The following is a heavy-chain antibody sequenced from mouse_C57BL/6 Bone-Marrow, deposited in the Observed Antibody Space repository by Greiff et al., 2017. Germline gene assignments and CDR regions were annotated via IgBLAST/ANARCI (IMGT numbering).Heavy chain of an antibody. CDR2: ISSGGSFP. CDR3: AREGLRRGGNAMDV. J-gene: IGHJ4*01. D-gene: IGHD2-4*01. Sequence: EVMLVGSGGDLVKLGGSLKLPCAVSGFTFRSYGLSWVRQTPDRRLEWVATISSGGSFPYYPDSVKGRFPISRENAKKTLYLQMSSLKAEDTAMYYCAREGLRRGGNAMDVWGKGTSVTVSS. CDR1: GFTFRSYG. V-gene: IGHV5-6*02.